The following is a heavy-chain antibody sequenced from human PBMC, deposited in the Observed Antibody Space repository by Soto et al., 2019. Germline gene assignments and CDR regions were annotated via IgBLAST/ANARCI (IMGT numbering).Heavy chain of an antibody. V-gene: IGHV3-74*01. CDR1: GFTFSRQW. D-gene: IGHD3-3*01. CDR2: ISSDGTST. CDR3: ARDPYARGGEADFWSGYFSPGMDV. J-gene: IGHJ6*02. Sequence: PGGSLRLSCVASGFTFSRQWMHWVRQAPGEGLVWISRISSDGTSTTYADSVKGRFTISRDNSKNTLYLQMNSLRAEDTAVYYCARDPYARGGEADFWSGYFSPGMDVWGQGTTVTVSS.